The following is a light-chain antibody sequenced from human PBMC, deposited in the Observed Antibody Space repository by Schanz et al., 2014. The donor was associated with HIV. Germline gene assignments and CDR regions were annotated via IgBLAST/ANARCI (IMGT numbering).Light chain of an antibody. CDR1: HIVHNRY. J-gene: IGKJ1*01. CDR2: GAS. V-gene: IGKV3-20*01. Sequence: EIVLTQSPGTLSLSPGERASLSCRASHIVHNRYFAWYKQEHGQPPRLLIYGASIRATGVPDRFSGSGSGTDFTLTISRLEPEDFAVYYCQQFGISPPWTFGQGTKVEI. CDR3: QQFGISPPWT.